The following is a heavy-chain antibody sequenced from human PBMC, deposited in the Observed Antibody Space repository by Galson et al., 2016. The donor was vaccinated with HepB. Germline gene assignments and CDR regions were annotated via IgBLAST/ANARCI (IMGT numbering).Heavy chain of an antibody. J-gene: IGHJ4*02. Sequence: QSGAEVKKPGESLKISCKGSGYSFTSYWIGWVRQMPGKGLEWLGIIFPGDSRTKYSPSFQGQVTISADKSINPAYLQWSSLRASDTAIYYCAKSYGSGNYFAGFWGQGTLVTVSS. D-gene: IGHD3-10*01. CDR3: AKSYGSGNYFAGF. CDR1: GYSFTSYW. V-gene: IGHV5-51*01. CDR2: IFPGDSRT.